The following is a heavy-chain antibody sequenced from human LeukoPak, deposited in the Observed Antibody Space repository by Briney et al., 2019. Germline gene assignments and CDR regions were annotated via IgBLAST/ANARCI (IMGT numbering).Heavy chain of an antibody. D-gene: IGHD3-22*01. Sequence: ASVKVSCKASGYTFTSYYMHWVRQAPGQGLEWMGIINPSGGSTSYAQEFQGRVTMTRDMSTSTVYMELSSLRSEDTAVYYCASGHSSGYYPDYWGQGTLVTVSS. CDR1: GYTFTSYY. J-gene: IGHJ4*02. V-gene: IGHV1-46*01. CDR3: ASGHSSGYYPDY. CDR2: INPSGGST.